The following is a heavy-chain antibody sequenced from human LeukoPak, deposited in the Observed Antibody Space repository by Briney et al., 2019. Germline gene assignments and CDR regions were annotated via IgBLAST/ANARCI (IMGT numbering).Heavy chain of an antibody. D-gene: IGHD3-10*01. V-gene: IGHV3-23*01. J-gene: IGHJ4*02. CDR2: ISGSGGAT. CDR1: GFTFNTYG. CDR3: ARGGVDYYGSGTYYLMYYFDY. Sequence: GGSLRLSCAASGFTFNTYGMSWVRQAPGKGLEWVSGISGSGGATYYADSVKGRFTISRDDPHNTLYLQMSSVRAEDTAVYFCARGGVDYYGSGTYYLMYYFDYWGQGTLVTVSS.